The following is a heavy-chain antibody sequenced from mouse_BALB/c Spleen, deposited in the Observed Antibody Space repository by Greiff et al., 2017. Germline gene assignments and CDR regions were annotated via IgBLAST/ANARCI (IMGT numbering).Heavy chain of an antibody. CDR3: AREEGFAY. J-gene: IGHJ3*01. Sequence: EVQLVESGGGLVKPGGSLKLSCAASGFTFSDYYMYWVRQTPEKRLEWVATISDGGSYTYYPDSVKGRFTISRDNAKNNLYLQMSSLKSEDTAMYYCAREEGFAYWGQGTLVTVSA. V-gene: IGHV5-4*02. CDR1: GFTFSDYY. CDR2: ISDGGSYT.